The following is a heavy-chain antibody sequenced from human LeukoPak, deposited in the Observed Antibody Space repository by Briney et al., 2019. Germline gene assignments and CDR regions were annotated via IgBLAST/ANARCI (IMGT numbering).Heavy chain of an antibody. D-gene: IGHD5-24*01. CDR3: ARDAPGDGYNSPDY. V-gene: IGHV3-33*01. Sequence: PGGPLRLSCAASGFTFSSYGMHWVRQAPGKGLEWVAVIWYDGSNKYYADSVKGRFTISRDNSKNTLYLQMNSLRAEDTAVYYCARDAPGDGYNSPDYWGQGTLVTVSS. J-gene: IGHJ4*02. CDR1: GFTFSSYG. CDR2: IWYDGSNK.